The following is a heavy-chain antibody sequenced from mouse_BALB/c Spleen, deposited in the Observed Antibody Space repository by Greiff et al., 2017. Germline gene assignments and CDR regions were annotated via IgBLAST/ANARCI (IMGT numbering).Heavy chain of an antibody. Sequence: VQLQQSGAELARPGASVKMSCKASGYTFTSYTMHWVKQRPGQGLEWIGYINPSSGYTNYNQKFKDKATLTADKSSSTAYMQLSSLTSEDSAVYYCARSGTGTEAMDYWGQGTSVTVSS. CDR3: ARSGTGTEAMDY. J-gene: IGHJ4*01. D-gene: IGHD4-1*01. CDR1: GYTFTSYT. V-gene: IGHV1-4*01. CDR2: INPSSGYT.